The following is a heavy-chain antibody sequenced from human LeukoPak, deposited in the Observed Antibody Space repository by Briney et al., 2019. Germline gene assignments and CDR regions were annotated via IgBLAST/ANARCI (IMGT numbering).Heavy chain of an antibody. J-gene: IGHJ5*02. CDR2: IYYSGST. Sequence: SETLSLTRTVSGGSISSYYWSWLRQPPGKGLEWIGYIYYSGSTNCNPSLKSRVTISVDTSKNQFSLKLSSVTAADTAVYYCARGIAAAENWFDPWGQGTLVTVSS. V-gene: IGHV4-59*01. CDR1: GGSISSYY. D-gene: IGHD6-13*01. CDR3: ARGIAAAENWFDP.